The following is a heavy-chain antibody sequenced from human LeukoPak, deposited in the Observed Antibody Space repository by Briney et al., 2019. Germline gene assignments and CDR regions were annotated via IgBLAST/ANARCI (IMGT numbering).Heavy chain of an antibody. CDR2: FYTSGIT. D-gene: IGHD3-22*01. J-gene: IGHJ4*02. CDR1: GGSISSGSFY. V-gene: IGHV4-61*02. CDR3: ARDPRYYYDSSGFR. Sequence: SETLSLTCSVSGGSISSGSFYWNWIRQPAGKGLEWIGRFYTSGITNYNPSLKSRVTISVDTSKNQFSLKLSSVTAADTAVCYCARDPRYYYDSSGFRWGQGTLVTVSS.